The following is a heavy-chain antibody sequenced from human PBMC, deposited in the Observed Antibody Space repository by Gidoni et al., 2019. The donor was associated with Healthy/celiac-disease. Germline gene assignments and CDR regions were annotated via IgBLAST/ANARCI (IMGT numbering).Heavy chain of an antibody. J-gene: IGHJ6*02. CDR3: ARDGLVVVPAASYYYYYGMDV. V-gene: IGHV1-69*01. CDR1: GGTFSSYA. D-gene: IGHD2-2*01. CDR2: IIPFFGTA. Sequence: QVQLVQSGAEVKTPGSSVQVSCKASGGTFSSYAISWVRQAPGQGHEWMGGIIPFFGTANYAQKFQGRVTITADESTSTAYMELSSLRSEDTAVYYCARDGLVVVPAASYYYYYGMDVWGQGTTVTVSS.